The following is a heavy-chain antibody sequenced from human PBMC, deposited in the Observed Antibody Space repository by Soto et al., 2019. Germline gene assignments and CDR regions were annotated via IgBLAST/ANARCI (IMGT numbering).Heavy chain of an antibody. V-gene: IGHV1-69*01. J-gene: IGHJ4*02. CDR1: GGTFSSYA. CDR3: ARLDSGIVGATTVMDY. CDR2: IIPIFGTA. Sequence: QVQLVQSGAEVKKPGSSVKVSCKASGGTFSSYAISWVRQAPVQGLEWMGGIIPIFGTANYAQKFQGRVTITADESTSTAYMELSSLRSEDTAVYYCARLDSGIVGATTVMDYWGQGTLVTVSS. D-gene: IGHD1-26*01.